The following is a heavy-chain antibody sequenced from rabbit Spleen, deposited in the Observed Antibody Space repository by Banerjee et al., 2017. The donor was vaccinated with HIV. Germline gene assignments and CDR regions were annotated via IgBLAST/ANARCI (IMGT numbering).Heavy chain of an antibody. CDR3: TKDLVADNGWNFGL. D-gene: IGHD5-1*01. V-gene: IGHV1S45*01. J-gene: IGHJ4*01. Sequence: QEQLVESGGGLGQPEGLLTLTCKASLFFFSDRDVRFWVGQAPGKGLEWIAYINAATTNPVCATWAENRFNISRTTSTTVTLQVTSLTATDTAAYFCTKDLVADNGWNFGLWGPGTLVTVS. CDR1: LFFFSDRDV. CDR2: INAATTNP.